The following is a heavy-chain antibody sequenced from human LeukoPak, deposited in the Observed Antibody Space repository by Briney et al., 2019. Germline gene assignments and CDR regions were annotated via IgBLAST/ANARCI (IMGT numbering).Heavy chain of an antibody. V-gene: IGHV1-46*01. CDR2: INPSGGST. CDR1: GYTFTSYY. J-gene: IGHJ5*02. Sequence: ASVKVSCKASGYTFTSYYMHWVRQAPGQGLEWMEIINPSGGSTSYAQKFQGRVTMTRDTSTSTVYMELSSLRSEDTAVYYCARDVHGDYGSGWFDPWGQGTLVSVSS. CDR3: ARDVHGDYGSGWFDP. D-gene: IGHD4-17*01.